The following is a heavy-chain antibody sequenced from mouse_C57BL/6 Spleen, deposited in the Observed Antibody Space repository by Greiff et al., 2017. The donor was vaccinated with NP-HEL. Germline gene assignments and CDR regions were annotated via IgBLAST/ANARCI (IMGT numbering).Heavy chain of an antibody. CDR3: ARGGGYDGGFAA. CDR2: IYPGDGDT. J-gene: IGHJ3*01. V-gene: IGHV1-82*01. D-gene: IGHD2-2*01. CDR1: GYAFSSSW. Sequence: VQLQQSGPELVKPGASVKISCKASGYAFSSSWMNWVKQRPGKGLEWIGRIYPGDGDTNYNGKFKGKATLTADKSSSTAYMQLSSLTSEDSAVSFWARGGGYDGGFAAWGQGTLVTFSA.